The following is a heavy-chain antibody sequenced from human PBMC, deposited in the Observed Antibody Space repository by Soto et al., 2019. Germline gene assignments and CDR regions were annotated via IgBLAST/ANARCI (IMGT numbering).Heavy chain of an antibody. Sequence: SETLSLTCTVSGGSISSSSYYWGWIRQPPGKGLEWIGSIYYSGSTYYNPSLKSRVTISVDTSKNQFSLKLSSVTAADTAVYYCARPLYDFWSGTRFYYYYGMDVWGQGTTVTVS. CDR1: GGSISSSSYY. V-gene: IGHV4-39*01. J-gene: IGHJ6*02. CDR2: IYYSGST. D-gene: IGHD3-3*01. CDR3: ARPLYDFWSGTRFYYYYGMDV.